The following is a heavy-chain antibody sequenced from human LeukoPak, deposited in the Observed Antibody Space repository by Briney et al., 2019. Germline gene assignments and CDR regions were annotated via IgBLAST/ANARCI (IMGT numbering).Heavy chain of an antibody. CDR1: GYRFSDYY. V-gene: IGHV1-2*07. CDR3: ARDSAVVAAALWFDP. J-gene: IGHJ5*02. CDR2: INPKSSGR. Sequence: ASVRVSCKTSGYRFSDYYIHWVRQAPGQGLEWMGWINPKSSGRHYALKFQGRVTMTKDTSTSTAYLELSSLRSDDTADYYCARDSAVVAAALWFDPWGQGTLVTVSS. D-gene: IGHD2-15*01.